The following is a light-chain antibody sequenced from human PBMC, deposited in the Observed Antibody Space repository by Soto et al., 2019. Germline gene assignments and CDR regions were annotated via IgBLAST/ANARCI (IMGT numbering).Light chain of an antibody. J-gene: IGLJ2*01. CDR2: LNSDGSH. CDR1: SGHSSYA. V-gene: IGLV4-69*01. Sequence: QSVLTQSPSASASLGASVKFTCTVTSGHSSYAIAWHQQQPEKGPRYLMRLNSDGSHTKGDGIPDRFSGSSSGAERYLTISSLQSEDEADYYCQTWGTGIQVFGGGTKLTVL. CDR3: QTWGTGIQV.